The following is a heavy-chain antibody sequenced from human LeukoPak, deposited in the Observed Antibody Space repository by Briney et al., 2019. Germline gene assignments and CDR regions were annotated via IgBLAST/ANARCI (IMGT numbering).Heavy chain of an antibody. CDR3: ARGRRIPPLQFYMDV. J-gene: IGHJ6*04. D-gene: IGHD4-11*01. Sequence: SETLSLTCAVYGGSLSSYSWNWIRQSPGKGLEWIGDVSDRGSTNYNPSLKSRVTILMDTSEKQFSLNLSSMTAADTAVYYCARGRRIPPLQFYMDVWGKGTTVTVSS. V-gene: IGHV4-34*01. CDR1: GGSLSSYS. CDR2: VSDRGST.